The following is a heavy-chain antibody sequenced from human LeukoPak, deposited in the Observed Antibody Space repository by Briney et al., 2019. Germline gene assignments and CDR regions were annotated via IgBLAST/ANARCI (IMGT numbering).Heavy chain of an antibody. V-gene: IGHV4-34*01. CDR1: GGSFSGYY. CDR2: IYHSGST. J-gene: IGHJ4*02. CDR3: ARGYCSGGSCWFDY. Sequence: SETLSLTCAVYGGSFSGYYWSWIRQPPGKGLEWIGEIYHSGSTNYNPSLKSRVTISVDKSKNQFSLKLSSVTAADTAVYYCARGYCSGGSCWFDYWGQGTLVTVSS. D-gene: IGHD2-15*01.